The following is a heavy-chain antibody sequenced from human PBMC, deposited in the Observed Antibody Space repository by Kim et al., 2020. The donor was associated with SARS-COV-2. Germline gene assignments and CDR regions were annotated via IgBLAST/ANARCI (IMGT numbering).Heavy chain of an antibody. CDR1: GYTFTGYY. CDR3: ARELLWFGELLWDSGMDV. V-gene: IGHV1-2*04. Sequence: ASVKVSCKASGYTFTGYYMHWVRQAPGQGLEWMGWINPNSGGTKYAQKFQGWVTMTRDTSISTAYMELSRLRSDDTAVYYCARELLWFGELLWDSGMDVWGQGTTVTVSS. J-gene: IGHJ6*02. D-gene: IGHD3-10*01. CDR2: INPNSGGT.